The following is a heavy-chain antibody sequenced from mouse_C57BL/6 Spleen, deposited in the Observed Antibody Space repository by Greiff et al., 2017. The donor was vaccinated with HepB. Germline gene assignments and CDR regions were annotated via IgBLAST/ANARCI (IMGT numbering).Heavy chain of an antibody. CDR3: ARSYDGYAMFAY. J-gene: IGHJ3*01. D-gene: IGHD2-3*01. CDR1: GYAFSSSW. Sequence: VQLQQSGPELVKPGASVKISCKASGYAFSSSWMNWVKQRPGKGLEWIGRIYPGDGDTNYNGKFKGKATLTADKSSSTAYMQLSSLTSEDSAVYFCARSYDGYAMFAYWGQGTLVTVSA. V-gene: IGHV1-82*01. CDR2: IYPGDGDT.